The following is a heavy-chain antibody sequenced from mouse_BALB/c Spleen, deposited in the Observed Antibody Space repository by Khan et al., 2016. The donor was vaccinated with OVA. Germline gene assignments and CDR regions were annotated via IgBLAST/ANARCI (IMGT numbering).Heavy chain of an antibody. CDR1: GYTFTSYY. V-gene: IGHV1S81*02. CDR3: TRSGYGAFAY. D-gene: IGHD1-1*02. Sequence: QVQLKQSGAELVKPGASVRLSCKASGYTFTSYYLYWVKQRPGQGLEWIGDINPSNGGTNFIEKFKTKATLTVDKSSSTAYMQLSSLTSEDSAVYYCTRSGYGAFAYWGQGTLVTVSA. CDR2: INPSNGGT. J-gene: IGHJ3*01.